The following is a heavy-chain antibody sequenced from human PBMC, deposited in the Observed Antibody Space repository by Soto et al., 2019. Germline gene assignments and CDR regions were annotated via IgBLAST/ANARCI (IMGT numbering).Heavy chain of an antibody. J-gene: IGHJ3*02. CDR2: IWYDGSNK. D-gene: IGHD5-12*01. Sequence: QVQLVESGGGVVQPGRSLRLSCAASRFTFTIYGMHWVRQAPGKGLEWVAVIWYDGSNKYYADSVKGRITISRDNSKNTLYLQMNSLRAEDTAVYYCAREEMATIHPWVPAAFDIWGQGTMVTVSS. V-gene: IGHV3-33*01. CDR3: AREEMATIHPWVPAAFDI. CDR1: RFTFTIYG.